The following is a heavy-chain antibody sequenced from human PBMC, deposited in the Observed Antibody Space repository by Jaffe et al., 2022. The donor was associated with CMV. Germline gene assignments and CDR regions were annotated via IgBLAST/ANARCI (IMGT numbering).Heavy chain of an antibody. CDR1: GFTFSSYS. D-gene: IGHD4-17*01. V-gene: IGHV3-48*02. Sequence: EVQLVESGGGLVQPGGSLRLSCAASGFTFSSYSMNWVRQAPGKGLEWVSYISSSSSTIYYADSVKGRFTISRDNAKNSLYLQMNSLRDEDTAVYYCARDPTTVGAYYYGMDVWGQGTTVTVSS. CDR2: ISSSSSTI. CDR3: ARDPTTVGAYYYGMDV. J-gene: IGHJ6*02.